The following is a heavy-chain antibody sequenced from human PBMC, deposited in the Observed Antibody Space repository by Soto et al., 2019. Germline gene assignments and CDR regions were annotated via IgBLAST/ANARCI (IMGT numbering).Heavy chain of an antibody. CDR1: GFTFSSYG. V-gene: IGHV3-30*18. Sequence: GGSLRLSCAASGFTFSSYGMHWVRQAPGKGLEWVAVISYDGSNKYYADSVKGRFTISRDNSKNTLYLQMNSLRAEDTAVYYCAKDGVAGILDYWGQGTLVTVSS. J-gene: IGHJ4*02. CDR2: ISYDGSNK. CDR3: AKDGVAGILDY. D-gene: IGHD6-19*01.